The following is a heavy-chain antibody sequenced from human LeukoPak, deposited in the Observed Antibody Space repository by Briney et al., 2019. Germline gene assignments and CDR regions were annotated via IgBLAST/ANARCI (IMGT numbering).Heavy chain of an antibody. V-gene: IGHV1-2*02. Sequence: GASVKVSCKASGYTFTGYYMHWVRQAPGQGLEWMGWINPNSGGTNYAQKFQGRVTMTRDTSISTAYMELSRPRSDDTAVYYCARDLKGPVAGSFDIWGQGTMVTVSS. D-gene: IGHD6-19*01. CDR3: ARDLKGPVAGSFDI. CDR2: INPNSGGT. J-gene: IGHJ3*02. CDR1: GYTFTGYY.